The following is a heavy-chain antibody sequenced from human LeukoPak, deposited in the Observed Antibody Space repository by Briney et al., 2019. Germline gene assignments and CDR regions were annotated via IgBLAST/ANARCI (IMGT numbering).Heavy chain of an antibody. CDR3: ARNMGGYGDYTYFDY. D-gene: IGHD4-17*01. Sequence: SETLSLTCAVSGGSITPYYWSWIRQPPGKGLEGSGYIYYTGSTKYSPSLKSRVTISVDSSKDQFSLKLSSVTAADTAVYYCARNMGGYGDYTYFDYWGQGALVTVSS. J-gene: IGHJ4*02. CDR1: GGSITPYY. CDR2: IYYTGST. V-gene: IGHV4-59*01.